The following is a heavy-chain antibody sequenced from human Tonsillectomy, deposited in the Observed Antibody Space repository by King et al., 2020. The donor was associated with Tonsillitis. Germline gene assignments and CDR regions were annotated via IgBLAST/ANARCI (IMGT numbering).Heavy chain of an antibody. V-gene: IGHV3-48*02. J-gene: IGHJ5*01. Sequence: DVQLVESGGGLVKPGGSLTLSCAGSGFTFSGHSMNWVRQAPGKGLEWIAYITPTSSDIVYADSVRGRFTISRDNAKNLVFLRMNSLRDEDTAMYYCARDAAGDFHFWFDSWGQGTLVTVSS. CDR3: ARDAAGDFHFWFDS. D-gene: IGHD4-17*01. CDR1: GFTFSGHS. CDR2: ITPTSSDI.